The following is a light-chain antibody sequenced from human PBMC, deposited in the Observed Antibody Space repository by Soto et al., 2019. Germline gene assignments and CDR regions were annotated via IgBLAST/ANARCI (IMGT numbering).Light chain of an antibody. CDR1: SSDIGVYDF. CDR2: DVT. Sequence: QSALTQPASVSGSPGPSITISCTGTSSDIGVYDFVSWYQQHPGRAPKLLIYDVTNRPSGISDRFSGSKSGNTASLTISGLQPEDEADYYCSSYTTSTTRVFGGGTKVTVL. J-gene: IGLJ3*02. V-gene: IGLV2-14*01. CDR3: SSYTTSTTRV.